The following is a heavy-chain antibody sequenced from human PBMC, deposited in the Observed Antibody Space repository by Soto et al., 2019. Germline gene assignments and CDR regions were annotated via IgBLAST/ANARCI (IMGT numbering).Heavy chain of an antibody. J-gene: IGHJ4*02. CDR2: ISGSGGST. Sequence: GESLKISCAASGFTFSSYAMSWVRQAPGKGLEWVSAISGSGGSTYYADSVKGRFTISRDNSKNTLYLQMNSLRAEDTAVYYCAKGTPYYDFWSGYYRDYFDYWGQGTLVTVSS. CDR1: GFTFSSYA. CDR3: AKGTPYYDFWSGYYRDYFDY. D-gene: IGHD3-3*01. V-gene: IGHV3-23*01.